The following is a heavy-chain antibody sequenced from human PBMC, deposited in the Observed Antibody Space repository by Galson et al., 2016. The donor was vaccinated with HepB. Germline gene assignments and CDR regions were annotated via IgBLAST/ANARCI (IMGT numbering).Heavy chain of an antibody. CDR3: ARGSGSGSSRFRFYFYMDM. CDR2: ILRSGSST. V-gene: IGHV3-23*01. Sequence: LEWVSTILRSGSSTYNADSVKGRFTISRDNSRSTLSLQMNSLRAEDTAVYYCARGSGSGSSRFRFYFYMDMWGKGTTVTVSS. D-gene: IGHD3-10*01. J-gene: IGHJ6*03.